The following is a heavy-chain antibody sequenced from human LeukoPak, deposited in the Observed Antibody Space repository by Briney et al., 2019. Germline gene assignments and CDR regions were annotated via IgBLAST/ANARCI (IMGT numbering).Heavy chain of an antibody. CDR2: INSDGSWT. D-gene: IGHD2-2*01. CDR1: GNYW. V-gene: IGHV3-74*01. J-gene: IGHJ4*02. CDR3: VSFYETY. Sequence: GGSLRLSCAASGNYWMHWVRQAPGKGLVWVSHINSDGSWTSYADSVKGRFTISKDNAKNTVHLQMNNLRAEDTAVYYCVSFYETYWGRGTLVTVSS.